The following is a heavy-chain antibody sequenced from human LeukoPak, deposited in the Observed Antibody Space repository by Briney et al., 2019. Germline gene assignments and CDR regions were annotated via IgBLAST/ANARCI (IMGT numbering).Heavy chain of an antibody. CDR2: INHSGST. D-gene: IGHD3-10*01. Sequence: SETLSLTCAVYGGSFSGYYWSWIRQPPGKGLEWIGEINHSGSTNYNPSLKSRVTISVDTSKNQFSLKLSSVTAADTAVYYCARDAVLRGYDKGAFDIWGQGTMVTVSS. J-gene: IGHJ3*02. CDR3: ARDAVLRGYDKGAFDI. CDR1: GGSFSGYY. V-gene: IGHV4-34*01.